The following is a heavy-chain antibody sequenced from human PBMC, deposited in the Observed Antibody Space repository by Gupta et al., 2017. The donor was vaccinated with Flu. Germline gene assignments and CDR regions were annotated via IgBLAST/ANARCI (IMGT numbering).Heavy chain of an antibody. CDR2: IWYDGSNI. J-gene: IGHJ6*02. CDR3: VRDRLPYYYDPTGSLYYYEGMDV. V-gene: IGHV3-33*01. D-gene: IGHD3-22*01. Sequence: QAPGKGLEWVAVIWYDGSNIDYTDSVKGRFTISRDNFKDTLYLQMDSLGAEDTAVYYCVRDRLPYYYDPTGSLYYYEGMDVWGQGTTVTVS.